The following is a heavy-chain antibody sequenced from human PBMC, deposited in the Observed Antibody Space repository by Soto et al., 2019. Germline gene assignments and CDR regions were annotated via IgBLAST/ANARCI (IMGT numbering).Heavy chain of an antibody. J-gene: IGHJ6*02. Sequence: GGSLRLSCAASGFTFSSYAMHWVRQAPGKGLEWVAVISHDGSNKYYANSVKGRFTITSNNSKNTLYLQMNVLRAEDTDVYYCARLRGVVPAAMEEHYYYVMDVWGQGTTVTVSS. CDR3: ARLRGVVPAAMEEHYYYVMDV. CDR2: ISHDGSNK. V-gene: IGHV3-30-3*01. D-gene: IGHD2-2*01. CDR1: GFTFSSYA.